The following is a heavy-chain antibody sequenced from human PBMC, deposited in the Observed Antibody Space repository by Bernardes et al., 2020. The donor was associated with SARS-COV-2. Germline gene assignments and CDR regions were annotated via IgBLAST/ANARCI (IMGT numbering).Heavy chain of an antibody. CDR3: AYPHCSSTSCYYYYGMDV. CDR1: GFTVSSYA. Sequence: GGYLRRSCAASGFTVSSYAMSWVRQAPGKGLEWVSAISGSGGSTYYADSVKGRFTISRDNSKNTLYLQMNSLRAEDTAVYYCAYPHCSSTSCYYYYGMDVWGQGTTVTVSS. CDR2: ISGSGGST. D-gene: IGHD2-2*01. J-gene: IGHJ6*02. V-gene: IGHV3-23*01.